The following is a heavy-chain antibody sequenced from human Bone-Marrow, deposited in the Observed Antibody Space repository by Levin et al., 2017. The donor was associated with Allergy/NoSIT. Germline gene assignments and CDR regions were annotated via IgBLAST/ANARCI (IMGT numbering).Heavy chain of an antibody. V-gene: IGHV3-64D*08. Sequence: PGGSLRLSCSASGFRFSKYAMYWVRQAPGKVLEYVSAIYSNGDTTYYADSVKGRFTISRDNSRTTLWLQMSSLSVEDSALYYCVKGSMTGTWYFDLWGRGTLVTVSS. D-gene: IGHD3-9*01. CDR2: IYSNGDTT. J-gene: IGHJ2*01. CDR1: GFRFSKYA. CDR3: VKGSMTGTWYFDL.